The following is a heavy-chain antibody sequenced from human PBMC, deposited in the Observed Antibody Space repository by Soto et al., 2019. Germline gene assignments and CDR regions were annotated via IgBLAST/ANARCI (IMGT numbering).Heavy chain of an antibody. D-gene: IGHD3-22*01. CDR2: ISSSSSYI. V-gene: IGHV3-21*01. CDR1: GFTFSSYS. J-gene: IGHJ6*02. Sequence: PGGSLRLSCAASGFTFSSYSMNWVRQAPGKGLEWVSSISSSSSYIYYADSVKGRFTISRDNAKNSLYLQMNSLRAEDTAVYYCARVEEVVVINYYYYGMDVWGQGTTVTVS. CDR3: ARVEEVVVINYYYYGMDV.